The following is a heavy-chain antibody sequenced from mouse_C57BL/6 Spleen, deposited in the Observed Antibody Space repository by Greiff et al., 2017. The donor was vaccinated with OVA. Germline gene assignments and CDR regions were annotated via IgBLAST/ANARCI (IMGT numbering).Heavy chain of an antibody. CDR1: GFAFSDYG. CDR2: ISSGSSTI. V-gene: IGHV5-17*01. CDR3: ARQDWDGGYFDY. D-gene: IGHD4-1*01. J-gene: IGHJ2*01. Sequence: DVKLVESGGGLVKPGGSLKLSCAASGFAFSDYGMHWVRQAPEKGLEWVAYISSGSSTIYYADTVKGRFTISRDNAKNTLFLQMTSLRSEDTAMYYCARQDWDGGYFDYWGQGTTLTVSS.